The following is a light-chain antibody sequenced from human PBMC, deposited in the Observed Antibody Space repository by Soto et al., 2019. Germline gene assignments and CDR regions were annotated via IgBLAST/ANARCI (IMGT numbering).Light chain of an antibody. CDR2: EGS. V-gene: IGLV2-23*03. Sequence: QSVLTQPASVSGSPGQSITISCTGTSNDVGSYNLVSWYQQHPGKAPKLMIYEGSKRPSGVSNRFSGSKSDNTASLTISGLQAEDEADYYCCSYARSSTFVFGGGTKLTV. CDR3: CSYARSSTFV. CDR1: SNDVGSYNL. J-gene: IGLJ2*01.